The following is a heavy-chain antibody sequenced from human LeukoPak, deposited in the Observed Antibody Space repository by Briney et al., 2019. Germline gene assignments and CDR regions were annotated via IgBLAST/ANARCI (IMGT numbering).Heavy chain of an antibody. Sequence: GGSLRLSCAASGSTFSSYAMSWVRQAPGKGLEWVSTISGSGLSTYYADSVKGRFTISRDNSNNTLYLQMNSLRVEDTAVYYCAKSRVAVAAPRNWFDPWGQETLVTVSS. V-gene: IGHV3-23*01. D-gene: IGHD6-19*01. J-gene: IGHJ5*02. CDR3: AKSRVAVAAPRNWFDP. CDR1: GSTFSSYA. CDR2: ISGSGLST.